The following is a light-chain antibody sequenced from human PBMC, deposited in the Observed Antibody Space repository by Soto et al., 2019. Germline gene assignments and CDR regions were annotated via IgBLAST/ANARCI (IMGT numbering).Light chain of an antibody. V-gene: IGKV3-20*01. J-gene: IGKJ1*01. CDR1: QSVSSSY. Sequence: EIVLTLSPGTLSLSPGERATLSCRASQSVSSSYLAWYQQKPGQAPRLLIYGASSRATGIPDRFSGSGSGTEFTLTISSLQPDDFATYYCQHYNSYSEAFGQGTKVDI. CDR3: QHYNSYSEA. CDR2: GAS.